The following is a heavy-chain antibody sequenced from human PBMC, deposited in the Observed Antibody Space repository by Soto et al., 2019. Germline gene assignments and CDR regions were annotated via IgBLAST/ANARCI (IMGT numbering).Heavy chain of an antibody. Sequence: GVTLRLPCAAGGITLSSYAMCWVRQAPGNGLAWGSSISGSGGCTYYADSVKGRFTISSDNSKNTIYLQMNSLSAEYTAVYYCAKTRGPGAFEIWRQGTRVTVSS. CDR3: AKTRGPGAFEI. CDR1: GITLSSYA. J-gene: IGHJ3*02. CDR2: ISGSGGCT. V-gene: IGHV3-23*01.